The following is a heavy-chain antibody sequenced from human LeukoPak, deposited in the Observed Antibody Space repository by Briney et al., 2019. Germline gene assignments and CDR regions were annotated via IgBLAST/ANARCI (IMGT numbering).Heavy chain of an antibody. CDR2: ISAYNGNT. CDR3: ARGTVFFGDYGDYEAGTNAFDI. Sequence: ASVKVSCKASGYTFTSYGISWVRQAPGQGLEWMGWISAYNGNTNYAQKLQGRVTMTTDTSTSTAYMELRSLRSDDTAVYYCARGTVFFGDYGDYEAGTNAFDIWGQGTMVTVSS. CDR1: GYTFTSYG. J-gene: IGHJ3*02. V-gene: IGHV1-18*01. D-gene: IGHD4-17*01.